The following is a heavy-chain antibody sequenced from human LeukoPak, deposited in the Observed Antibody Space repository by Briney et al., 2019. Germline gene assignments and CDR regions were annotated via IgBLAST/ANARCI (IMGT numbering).Heavy chain of an antibody. CDR2: INQDGSEK. Sequence: GGSLRLSCAASRFTFSNYWMSWVRQAPGKGLEWVANINQDGSEKYYVDSVKGRFTIYRDNAKRSLNLQMNSLRAEDTAVYYCASYYYDSSGYYEPDDWGQGTLVTVSS. D-gene: IGHD3-22*01. J-gene: IGHJ4*02. V-gene: IGHV3-7*02. CDR1: RFTFSNYW. CDR3: ASYYYDSSGYYEPDD.